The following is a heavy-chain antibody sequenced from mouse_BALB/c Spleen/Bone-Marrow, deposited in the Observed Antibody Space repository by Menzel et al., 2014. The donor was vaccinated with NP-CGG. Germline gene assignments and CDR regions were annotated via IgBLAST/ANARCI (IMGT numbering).Heavy chain of an antibody. D-gene: IGHD2-12*01. J-gene: IGHJ4*01. Sequence: VKLQQSGAELVKPGASVKLYCKASGYTFTESIIHWIKQRSGQGLEWIGWFFTGRGSIKYNEKFKDKATLTADKSSSTVYMEIRRLTSEDSAVYFCARHEDLDIRRRLGAMDYWGQGTSVTVSS. CDR3: ARHEDLDIRRRLGAMDY. CDR1: GYTFTESI. V-gene: IGHV1-62-2*01. CDR2: FFTGRGSI.